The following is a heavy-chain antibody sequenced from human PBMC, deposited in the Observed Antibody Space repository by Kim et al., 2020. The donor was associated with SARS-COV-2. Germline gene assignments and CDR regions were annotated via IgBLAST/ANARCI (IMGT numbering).Heavy chain of an antibody. CDR1: GFTVSSNY. Sequence: GGSLRLSCAASGFTVSSNYMSWVRQAPGKGLEWVSVIYSGGSTSYADSVKGRFTISRYNSKNKLYLHMNSLRAEDTAVYYCARRRPYGDYGMDVWGQGTTVTVSS. CDR3: ARRRPYGDYGMDV. J-gene: IGHJ6*02. CDR2: IYSGGST. D-gene: IGHD4-17*01. V-gene: IGHV3-66*04.